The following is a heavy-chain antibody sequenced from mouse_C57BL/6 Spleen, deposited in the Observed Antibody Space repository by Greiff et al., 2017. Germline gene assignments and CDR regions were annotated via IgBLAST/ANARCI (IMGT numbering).Heavy chain of an antibody. CDR2: IYPGSGST. V-gene: IGHV1-55*01. D-gene: IGHD1-1*01. CDR1: GYTFTSYW. Sequence: VQLQQPGAELVKPGASVKMSCKASGYTFTSYWITWVKQRPGQGLEWIGDIYPGSGSTNYNEKFKSKATLTVDTSSSTAYMQISSLTSEDSAVYYCAGSYYGSSNDWYFDVWGTGTTVTVSS. CDR3: AGSYYGSSNDWYFDV. J-gene: IGHJ1*03.